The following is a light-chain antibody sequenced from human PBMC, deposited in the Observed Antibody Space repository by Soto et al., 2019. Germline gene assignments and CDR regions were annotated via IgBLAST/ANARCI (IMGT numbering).Light chain of an antibody. V-gene: IGLV2-14*01. J-gene: IGLJ3*02. Sequence: QSALTQHASVSGSPGQSITISCTGTSSDVGAYNHVSWYQQHPGKAPKRTIYEVSSRPSGVSNRFSGSKSGNSAYLTISGVQSGDECDYYCSSSTTSSTWVDGGGTKLTVL. CDR3: SSSTTSSTWV. CDR1: SSDVGAYNH. CDR2: EVS.